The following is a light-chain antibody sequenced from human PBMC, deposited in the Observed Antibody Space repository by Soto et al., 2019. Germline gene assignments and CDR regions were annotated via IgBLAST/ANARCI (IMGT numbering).Light chain of an antibody. J-gene: IGKJ5*01. CDR1: QTISNNY. Sequence: ELVLTQSPGTLSFSPGARSTLSCRASQTISNNYLAWYQQKPGQAPRLLIYGASSRATGIPDRFSGSGSGTDFTLTISRLEPEDFAVYYCQQYGSAPPITFAQGTRLEIK. CDR2: GAS. CDR3: QQYGSAPPIT. V-gene: IGKV3-20*01.